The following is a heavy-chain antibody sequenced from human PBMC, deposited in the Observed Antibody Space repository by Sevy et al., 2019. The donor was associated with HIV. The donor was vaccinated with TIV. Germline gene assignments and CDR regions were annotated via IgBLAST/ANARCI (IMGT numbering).Heavy chain of an antibody. J-gene: IGHJ4*02. V-gene: IGHV3-73*01. Sequence: GGSLRLSCAGSGFTFSDAAIHWVRQASGKGLEWLGRIRGKANNYATAYAASVKDRFSISRNDLKDTAYLQMNSLITEDAAMYYCSIYYDIRAFDSWGQGTQVTVSS. D-gene: IGHD3-22*01. CDR2: IRGKANNYAT. CDR3: SIYYDIRAFDS. CDR1: GFTFSDAA.